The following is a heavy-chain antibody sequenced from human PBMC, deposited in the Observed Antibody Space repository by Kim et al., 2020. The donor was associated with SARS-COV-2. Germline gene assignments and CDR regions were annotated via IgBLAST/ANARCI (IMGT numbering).Heavy chain of an antibody. CDR1: GFTFSSYA. Sequence: GGSLRHSCAASGFTFSSYAMHWVRQAPGKGLEWVAVISYDGSNKYYADSVKGRFTISRDNSKNTLYLQMNSLRAEDTAVYYCARDFQLRYFDWLLGPYAFDIWGQGTMVTVSS. D-gene: IGHD3-9*01. CDR3: ARDFQLRYFDWLLGPYAFDI. CDR2: ISYDGSNK. V-gene: IGHV3-30-3*01. J-gene: IGHJ3*02.